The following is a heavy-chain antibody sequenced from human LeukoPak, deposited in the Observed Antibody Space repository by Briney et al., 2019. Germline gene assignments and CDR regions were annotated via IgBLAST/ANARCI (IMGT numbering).Heavy chain of an antibody. CDR2: IYSDEGSR. CDR1: GFTFSSYW. CDR3: ARDADWYGQSFDY. Sequence: HPGGSLRLSCEASGFTFSSYWMHWVRHAPGKGLMWVSRIYSDEGSRNYADSVKGRFTISRDKAKNTLYLQMDSLRAEDTAVYYCARDADWYGQSFDYWGQGTLVTVSS. V-gene: IGHV3-74*01. J-gene: IGHJ4*02. D-gene: IGHD3-9*01.